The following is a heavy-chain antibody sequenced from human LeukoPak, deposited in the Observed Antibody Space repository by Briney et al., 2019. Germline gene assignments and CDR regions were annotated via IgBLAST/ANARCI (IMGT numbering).Heavy chain of an antibody. D-gene: IGHD2-21*02. CDR2: IGTTSGAI. CDR3: ARFRTWGDKAFDY. J-gene: IGHJ4*02. Sequence: GGSLRLSCAASGFTFSSYSMNWVRQAPGKGLEWVSYIGTTSGAIYYADSVKGRFTISRDSAKNSLYLQMNSLRAEDTAVYYCARFRTWGDKAFDYWGQGTLVTVSS. V-gene: IGHV3-48*01. CDR1: GFTFSSYS.